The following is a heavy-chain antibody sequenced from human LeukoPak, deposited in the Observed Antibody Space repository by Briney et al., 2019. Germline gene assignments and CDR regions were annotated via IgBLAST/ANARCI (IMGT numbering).Heavy chain of an antibody. CDR2: IYPGDCDA. Sequence: GESLQISCKGSGYSFTSYWMGWVRHMPGKGLEWMGIIYPGDCDARYSPSFQGQVTISADKSISTAYLQWSSLKASDTAMYCCARDIPGSSGPYFDYWGQGTLVTVSS. J-gene: IGHJ4*02. CDR3: ARDIPGSSGPYFDY. CDR1: GYSFTSYW. D-gene: IGHD6-19*01. V-gene: IGHV5-51*01.